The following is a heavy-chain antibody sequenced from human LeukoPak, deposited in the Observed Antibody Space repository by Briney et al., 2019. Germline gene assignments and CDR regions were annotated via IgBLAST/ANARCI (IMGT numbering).Heavy chain of an antibody. D-gene: IGHD5-18*01. CDR1: GYTLTELS. Sequence: ASVKVSCKVSGYTLTELSMHWVRQAPGKGLEWMGGFDPEDGETIYAQKFQGRVTMTEDTSTDTAYMELSSLRSEDTAVYYCATIYGYGTGFDYWGQGTLVTVSS. CDR3: ATIYGYGTGFDY. J-gene: IGHJ4*02. CDR2: FDPEDGET. V-gene: IGHV1-24*01.